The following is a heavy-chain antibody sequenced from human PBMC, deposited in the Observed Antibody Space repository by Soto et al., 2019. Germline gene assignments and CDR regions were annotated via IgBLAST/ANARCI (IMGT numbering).Heavy chain of an antibody. V-gene: IGHV4-4*02. D-gene: IGHD6-13*01. CDR1: GLSISSDNW. CDR3: ARDPGSHPGD. J-gene: IGHJ4*02. CDR2: IHHSGST. Sequence: QVQLQESGPGLVRPSGTVSLTCAVSGLSISSDNWWSWVRQPPGKGLEWIGEIHHSGSTNYNPSLKSRVTMSVVPTEDLFSLTLSSVTAADTVFYYWARDPGSHPGDWGQGTLVSVSS.